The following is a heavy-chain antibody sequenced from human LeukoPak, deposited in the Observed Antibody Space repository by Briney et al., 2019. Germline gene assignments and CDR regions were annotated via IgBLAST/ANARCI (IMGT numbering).Heavy chain of an antibody. D-gene: IGHD4-17*01. CDR1: SGSISSSY. CDR2: IYYSGST. V-gene: IGHV4-59*08. Sequence: SETLSLTCTVSSGSISSSYWSWIRQPPGKGLEWIGYIYYSGSTNYNPSLKSRVTISVDTSKNQFSLKLSSVTAADTAVYYCARTYGDYPYYYYGMDVWGQGTTVTVSS. J-gene: IGHJ6*02. CDR3: ARTYGDYPYYYYGMDV.